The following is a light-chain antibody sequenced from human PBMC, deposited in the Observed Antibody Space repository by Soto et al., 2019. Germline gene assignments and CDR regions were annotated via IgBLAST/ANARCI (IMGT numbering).Light chain of an antibody. CDR2: DAS. CDR3: QQYNSYST. V-gene: IGKV1-5*01. Sequence: DIQMTQSPSTLSTSVGDRVTITCRSSQSISRWLAWYQQKPGRAPKLLISDASSMKSGVPSRFRGSGSGTEFTLTINSVQPDAFATSYCQQYNSYSTFGQGTKLEIK. CDR1: QSISRW. J-gene: IGKJ2*01.